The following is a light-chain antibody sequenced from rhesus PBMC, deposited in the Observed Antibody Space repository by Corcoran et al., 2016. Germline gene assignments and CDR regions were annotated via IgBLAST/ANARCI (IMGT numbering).Light chain of an antibody. V-gene: IGLV2-32*02. CDR1: SSDIGGHNY. CDR2: EVD. J-gene: IGLJ1*01. CDR3: SSYAGSNTFI. Sequence: QAALTQPRSVSGSPGQSVTISCTGTSSDIGGHNYVSWYQQHPVTAPKLMIYEVDKRPSGVSDRFSASKSGNTASLTISGLQAEDEADYYCSSYAGSNTFIFGTGTRLTVL.